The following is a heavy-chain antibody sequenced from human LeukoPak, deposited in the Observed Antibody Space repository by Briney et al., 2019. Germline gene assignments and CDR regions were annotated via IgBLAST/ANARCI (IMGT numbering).Heavy chain of an antibody. V-gene: IGHV3-48*04. D-gene: IGHD2-2*01. Sequence: PGGSLRLSCAASGFTFSSYSMNWVRQAPGKGLEWVSYISSSSSTIYYADSVKGRFTISRDNAKNSLYLQMNSLRAEDTAVYYCARDGGWVPAARFDYWGQGTLVTVSS. CDR3: ARDGGWVPAARFDY. CDR1: GFTFSSYS. J-gene: IGHJ4*02. CDR2: ISSSSSTI.